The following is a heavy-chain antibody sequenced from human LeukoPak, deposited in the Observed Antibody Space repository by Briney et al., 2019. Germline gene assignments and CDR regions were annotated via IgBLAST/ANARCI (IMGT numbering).Heavy chain of an antibody. Sequence: GESLKIFCQGFGYSFTNYWIGWVRQMPGKGLEWMGIISPGDSDVRYSPSFQGQATISADKSISTAYLQWSSLKASDTAMYYCARQGQRWLPSVWGQGTLVTVSS. CDR3: ARQGQRWLPSV. D-gene: IGHD5-24*01. CDR2: ISPGDSDV. CDR1: GYSFTNYW. J-gene: IGHJ4*02. V-gene: IGHV5-51*01.